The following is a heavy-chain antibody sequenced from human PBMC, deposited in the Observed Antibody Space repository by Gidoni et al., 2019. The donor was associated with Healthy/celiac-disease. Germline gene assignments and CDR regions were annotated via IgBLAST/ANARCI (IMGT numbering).Heavy chain of an antibody. CDR3: ARDTLYSSSYGY. J-gene: IGHJ4*02. D-gene: IGHD6-6*01. CDR1: AFPFSSYE. V-gene: IGHV3-48*03. Sequence: EVQLVESGGGLVQPGGYLILSCSASAFPFSSYEMNWVRQATGKGLECVSDISSSGSTRYYADYVKGRLTISRDNDKNSLYMQMNSLRAEDTAVYYCARDTLYSSSYGYWGQGTLVTVSS. CDR2: ISSSGSTR.